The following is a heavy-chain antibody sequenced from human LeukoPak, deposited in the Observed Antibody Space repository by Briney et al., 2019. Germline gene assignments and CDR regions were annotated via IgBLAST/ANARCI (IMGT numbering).Heavy chain of an antibody. Sequence: SETLSLTCTVSDGSISNYYWSWIRQPPGKGLEWIAYIYSSGNTNYNPSLQSRVTISVDTSKDQFSLKLSSVTAADTAVYYCARTVLSSFYWYFDLWGRGTLVTVSS. CDR1: DGSISNYY. J-gene: IGHJ2*01. CDR3: ARTVLSSFYWYFDL. V-gene: IGHV4-59*01. CDR2: IYSSGNT. D-gene: IGHD3-16*02.